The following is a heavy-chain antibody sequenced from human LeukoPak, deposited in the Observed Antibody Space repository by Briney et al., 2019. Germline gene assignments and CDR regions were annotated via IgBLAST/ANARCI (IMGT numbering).Heavy chain of an antibody. D-gene: IGHD3-10*01. V-gene: IGHV3-21*01. CDR2: ISSSSSYI. J-gene: IGHJ4*02. CDR1: GFTFSSYS. CDR3: ARGREVLLWFGELGYYFDY. Sequence: PGGSLRLSCAASGFTFSSYSMNWVRQAPGKGLEWVSSISSSSSYIYYADSVKGRFTISRDNAKNSLYLQMNSLRAEDTAVYYCARGREVLLWFGELGYYFDYWGQGTLVTVSS.